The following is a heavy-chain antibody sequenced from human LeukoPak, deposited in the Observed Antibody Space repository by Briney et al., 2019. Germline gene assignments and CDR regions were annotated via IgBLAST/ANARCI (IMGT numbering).Heavy chain of an antibody. CDR3: IRHWRRIYLIDY. J-gene: IGHJ4*02. Sequence: PPETLSLTCISGGSISSSSYYWGWIRQPPGKGLEWIGSIYYSGSTYYNPYLKSRVTISVDTSKNQFSLKLSSVTAADTAVYYCIRHWRRIYLIDYWLQGTLLSVSS. CDR2: IYYSGST. V-gene: IGHV4-39*01. CDR1: GGSISSSSYY. D-gene: IGHD2-2*02.